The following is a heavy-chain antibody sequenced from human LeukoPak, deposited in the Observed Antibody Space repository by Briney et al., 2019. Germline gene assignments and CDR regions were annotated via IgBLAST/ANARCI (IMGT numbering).Heavy chain of an antibody. CDR2: IYGSGST. D-gene: IGHD3-10*01. V-gene: IGHV4-4*07. CDR1: GGSIRSY. CDR3: ARHYYFLARYYSDY. J-gene: IGHJ4*02. Sequence: SETLSLTCTVSGGSIRSYWSWIRQPAGKGLEWIGRIYGSGSTDYNPSLKSRVTMSIDTSKNQFSLKLSSVTAADTAVYYCARHYYFLARYYSDYWGQGTLVTVSS.